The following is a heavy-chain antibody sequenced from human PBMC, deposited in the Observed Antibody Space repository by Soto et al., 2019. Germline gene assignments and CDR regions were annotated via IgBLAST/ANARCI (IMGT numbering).Heavy chain of an antibody. V-gene: IGHV3-11*01. CDR2: ISFNGDVT. Sequence: GGSLRLSCAASGFSFSAYYMSWIRQAPGKGLEWVSYISFNGDVTRYSDSVEGRFTVSRDNAKKSLYLQMNSLRVEDTAVYDCARENGHPGHNYAMDVWGQGTTVTVSS. CDR3: ARENGHPGHNYAMDV. CDR1: GFSFSAYY. J-gene: IGHJ6*02. D-gene: IGHD2-8*01.